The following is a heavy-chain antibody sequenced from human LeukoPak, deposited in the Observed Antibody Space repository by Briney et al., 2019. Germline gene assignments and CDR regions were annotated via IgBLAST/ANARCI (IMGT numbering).Heavy chain of an antibody. CDR2: ISRSGSTK. D-gene: IGHD4-17*01. J-gene: IGHJ3*02. V-gene: IGHV3-11*04. Sequence: PGGSLRLSCAASGFTFSDYNMRWIRQAPGKGLEWVSSISRSGSTKYYADSVKGRFTISRDNAKNSLHLQMNSLRAEDTAVYYCARLRSPHYAADAFDIWGQGTMVTVSS. CDR3: ARLRSPHYAADAFDI. CDR1: GFTFSDYN.